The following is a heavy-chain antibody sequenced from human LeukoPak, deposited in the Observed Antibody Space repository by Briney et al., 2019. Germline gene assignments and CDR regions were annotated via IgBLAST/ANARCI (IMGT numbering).Heavy chain of an antibody. D-gene: IGHD3-22*01. Sequence: SETLSLTCTVSGGSISSYYWNWIRQPPGKGLEWIGYIYYSGSTNYTPSLKSRVTTSVDTSKNQFSLKLSSVTAADTAVYYCARERLGYYDRSGLDYWGQGTLVTVSS. CDR2: IYYSGST. J-gene: IGHJ4*02. CDR1: GGSISSYY. V-gene: IGHV4-59*01. CDR3: ARERLGYYDRSGLDY.